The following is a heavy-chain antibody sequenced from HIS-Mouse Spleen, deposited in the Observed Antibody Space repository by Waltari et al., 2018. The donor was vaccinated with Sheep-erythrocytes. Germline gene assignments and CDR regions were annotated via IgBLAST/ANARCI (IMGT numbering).Heavy chain of an antibody. CDR2: ISYSGST. CDR3: ARLYYYDSSGYYFDY. D-gene: IGHD3-22*01. J-gene: IGHJ4*02. CDR1: GGSISSSSYY. Sequence: QLQLQESGPGLVKPSETLSLTCTVSGGSISSSSYYWGWIRQPPGKGLEWIGSISYSGSTYYKPSLKSRVTISVDTSKNQFSLKLSSVTAADTAVYYCARLYYYDSSGYYFDYWGQGTLVTVSS. V-gene: IGHV4-39*01.